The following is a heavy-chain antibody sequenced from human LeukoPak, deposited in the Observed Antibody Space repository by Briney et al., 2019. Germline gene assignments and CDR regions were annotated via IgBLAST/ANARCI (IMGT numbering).Heavy chain of an antibody. D-gene: IGHD3-9*01. Sequence: GGSLRLSCAAAGFTFSSYAMTWVRQAPGKGLEWVSAITGGGDTTYYADSVKGRFTISRDNSKNTLYLQMNNLRAEDTAIYYCAKAANYDILTGYYLDYWGQGTLVTVSS. CDR1: GFTFSSYA. CDR3: AKAANYDILTGYYLDY. V-gene: IGHV3-23*01. J-gene: IGHJ4*02. CDR2: ITGGGDTT.